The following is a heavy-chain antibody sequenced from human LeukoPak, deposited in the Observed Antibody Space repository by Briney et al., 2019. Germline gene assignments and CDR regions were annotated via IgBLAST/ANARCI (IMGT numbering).Heavy chain of an antibody. V-gene: IGHV3-48*04. J-gene: IGHJ4*02. D-gene: IGHD5-18*01. CDR2: ISSSSSTI. CDR1: GFTFSSYS. CDR3: AKDRGGYSYAADY. Sequence: GGSLRLSCAASGFTFSSYSMNWVRQAPGKGLEWVSYISSSSSTIYYADSVKGRFTISRDNSKNSLYLQMNSLTTEDTALYYCAKDRGGYSYAADYWGQGTLVTVSS.